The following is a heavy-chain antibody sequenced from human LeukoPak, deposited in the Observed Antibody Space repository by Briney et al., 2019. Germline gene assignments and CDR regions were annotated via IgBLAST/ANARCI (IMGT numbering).Heavy chain of an antibody. Sequence: SETLSLTCTVSGGSISSYYWGWIRQPPGKGLEWIGYIYTSGSTNYNPSLKSRVTISVDTSKNQFSLKLSSVTAADTAVYYCARLRFLEYGMDVWGKGTTVTVSS. CDR1: GGSISSYY. CDR2: IYTSGST. CDR3: ARLRFLEYGMDV. V-gene: IGHV4-4*09. J-gene: IGHJ6*04. D-gene: IGHD3-3*01.